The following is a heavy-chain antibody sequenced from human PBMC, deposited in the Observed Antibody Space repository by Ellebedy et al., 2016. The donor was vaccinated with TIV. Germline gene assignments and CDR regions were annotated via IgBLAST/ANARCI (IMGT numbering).Heavy chain of an antibody. CDR1: GFTFRNYG. Sequence: GESLKISXAASGFTFRNYGMHWVRQAPGKGLEWVAFVSYDGRNNFYADSVKGRFTVSRDNSKNTVYLQMNGLRVEDTAIYYCAKEKFDSGGYWGQGTLVTVSS. D-gene: IGHD6-19*01. J-gene: IGHJ4*02. CDR3: AKEKFDSGGY. V-gene: IGHV3-30*18. CDR2: VSYDGRNN.